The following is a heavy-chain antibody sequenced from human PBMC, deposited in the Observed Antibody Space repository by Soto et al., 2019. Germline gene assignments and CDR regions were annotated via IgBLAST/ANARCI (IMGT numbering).Heavy chain of an antibody. D-gene: IGHD2-15*01. CDR3: ARYCSGGSCHSLDAFDM. CDR1: GYTFTGYY. V-gene: IGHV1-2*02. J-gene: IGHJ3*02. Sequence: ASVKASCKASGYTFTGYYMHSVRQAPGQGLEWMGWINPNSGGTNYAQKFQGRVTMTRDTSISTAYMELSRLRSDDTAVYYCARYCSGGSCHSLDAFDMWGPGAMLTVSS. CDR2: INPNSGGT.